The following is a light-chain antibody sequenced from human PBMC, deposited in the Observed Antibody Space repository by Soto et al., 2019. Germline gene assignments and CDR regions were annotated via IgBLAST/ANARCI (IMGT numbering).Light chain of an antibody. J-gene: IGKJ1*01. CDR1: QSVNRQ. V-gene: IGKV3-11*01. CDR3: QQRSNWPRT. Sequence: VMSQSPATLSLSPGERATLSCRASQSVNRQLAWYQQKPGQAPRLLIYDVSNRATGIPARFSGSGSGTDFTLTISSLEPEDFAVYYCQQRSNWPRTFGPGTKVDIK. CDR2: DVS.